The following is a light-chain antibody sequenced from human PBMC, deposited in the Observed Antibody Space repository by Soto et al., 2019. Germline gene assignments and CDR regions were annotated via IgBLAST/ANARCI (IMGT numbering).Light chain of an antibody. V-gene: IGKV3D-15*01. Sequence: EIVLTQSPGTLSFSPGERATLSGRASQSVNNFFAWYQQKPGQAPRLLIYDASYRAPGIPARFSGSGSGTEFTLTISSLQSEDFAVYYCQQYNNWPGTFGQGTKVDI. CDR2: DAS. CDR1: QSVNNF. CDR3: QQYNNWPGT. J-gene: IGKJ1*01.